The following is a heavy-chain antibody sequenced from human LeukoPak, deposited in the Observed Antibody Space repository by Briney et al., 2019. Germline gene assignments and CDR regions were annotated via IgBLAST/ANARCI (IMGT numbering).Heavy chain of an antibody. CDR2: IKPDGSAQ. CDR1: GFTFSNSW. Sequence: TGGSLRLSCAASGFTFSNSWMSWVRQAPGKGLEWVATIKPDGSAQYYVDSVKGQFTISRDNAKNSLFLQINSLRAEDTAVYYCANGGTYSSGPWGQGTLVTVSS. V-gene: IGHV3-7*01. CDR3: ANGGTYSSGP. D-gene: IGHD3-22*01. J-gene: IGHJ5*02.